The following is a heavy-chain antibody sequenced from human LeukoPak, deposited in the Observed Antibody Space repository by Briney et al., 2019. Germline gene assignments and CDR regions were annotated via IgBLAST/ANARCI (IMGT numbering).Heavy chain of an antibody. Sequence: ASVKVSCKASGYTFTSYDINWVRQATGQGLEWMGWMNPNSGNTGYAQEFQGRVTMTRNTSISTAYMELSSLRSEDTAVYYCARGRAIFGVVIDYYYYYYGMDVWGQGTTVTVSS. CDR1: GYTFTSYD. CDR3: ARGRAIFGVVIDYYYYYYGMDV. J-gene: IGHJ6*02. V-gene: IGHV1-8*01. D-gene: IGHD3-3*01. CDR2: MNPNSGNT.